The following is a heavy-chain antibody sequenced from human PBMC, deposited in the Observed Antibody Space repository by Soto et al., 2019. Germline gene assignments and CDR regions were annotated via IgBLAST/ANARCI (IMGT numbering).Heavy chain of an antibody. V-gene: IGHV1-69*06. D-gene: IGHD4-17*01. CDR3: AMGIYTVKRHVVWLDP. J-gene: IGHJ5*02. CDR2: IIPIFGTA. Sequence: ASVXVAFKACGGTLSIYAIILLLQAPGQGLEWMGGIIPIFGTANYAQKFQGRVTITAEKYTSTAYMELSSLRSEDTAVYYCAMGIYTVKRHVVWLDPRGQRTLVTVYS. CDR1: GGTLSIYA.